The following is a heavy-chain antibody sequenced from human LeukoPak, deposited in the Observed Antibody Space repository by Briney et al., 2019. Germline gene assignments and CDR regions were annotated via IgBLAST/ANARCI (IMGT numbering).Heavy chain of an antibody. CDR3: AKDREGYGAHWYFDL. D-gene: IGHD5-18*01. CDR1: GFTFSKYW. CDR2: IRQDGSEK. Sequence: PGGSLRLSCAASGFTFSKYWMSWVRQAPGKGLEWVANIRQDGSEKYYVDSVKGRFTISRDNSKNTVYLQMNSLRAEDTAVYYCAKDREGYGAHWYFDLWGRGTLVTVSS. V-gene: IGHV3-7*03. J-gene: IGHJ2*01.